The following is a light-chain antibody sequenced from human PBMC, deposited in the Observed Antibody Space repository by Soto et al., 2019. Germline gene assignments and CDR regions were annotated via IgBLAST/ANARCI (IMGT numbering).Light chain of an antibody. CDR2: GAS. J-gene: IGKJ1*01. Sequence: DIHITHSPSSLSPSVVDRVTLTFLASQSISRHLNWYQQKPGRAPRLLIYGASNLQSGVPSRFSGSGSGTEFTLTISSLQTDDFATYYCQKYDSYSWKFGQGTKVDIK. CDR3: QKYDSYSWK. V-gene: IGKV1-16*01. CDR1: QSISRH.